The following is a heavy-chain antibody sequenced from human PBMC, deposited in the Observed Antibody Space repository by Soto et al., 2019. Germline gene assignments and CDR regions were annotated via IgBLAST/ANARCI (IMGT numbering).Heavy chain of an antibody. CDR1: GFTFSSYA. J-gene: IGHJ5*02. CDR3: AGQTYYYDSSVPWFDP. Sequence: GGSLRLSCAASGFTFSSYAMHWVRQAPGKGLEWVAVISYDGSNKYYADSVKGRFTISRDNSKNTLYLQMNSLRAEDTAVYYCAGQTYYYDSSVPWFDPWGQGTLVTVSS. V-gene: IGHV3-30-3*01. D-gene: IGHD3-22*01. CDR2: ISYDGSNK.